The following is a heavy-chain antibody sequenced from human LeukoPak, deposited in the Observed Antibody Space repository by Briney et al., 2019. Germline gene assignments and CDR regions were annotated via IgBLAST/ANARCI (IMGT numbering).Heavy chain of an antibody. CDR1: GYTFTSYD. D-gene: IGHD1/OR15-1a*01. CDR3: ARVQLEQRGNDAFDI. CDR2: IIPIFGTA. V-gene: IGHV1-69*05. J-gene: IGHJ3*02. Sequence: SVKVSCKASGYTFTSYDINWVRQAPGQGLEWMGGIIPIFGTANYAQKFQGRVTITTDESTSTAYMELSSLRSEDTAVYYCARVQLEQRGNDAFDIWGQGTMVTVSS.